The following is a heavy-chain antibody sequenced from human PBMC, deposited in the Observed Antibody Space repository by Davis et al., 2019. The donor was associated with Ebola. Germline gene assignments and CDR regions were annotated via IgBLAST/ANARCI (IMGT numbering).Heavy chain of an antibody. CDR2: IYYSGST. V-gene: IGHV4-39*01. Sequence: SETLSLTCTVSGGSISSGDYYWGWIRQPPGKGLEWIGSIYYSGSTYYNPSLKSRVTISVDTSKNQFSLKLSSVTAADTAVYYCARLLAYYYDSSGYQSRYYFDYWGQGTLVTVSS. D-gene: IGHD3-22*01. J-gene: IGHJ4*02. CDR1: GGSISSGDYY. CDR3: ARLLAYYYDSSGYQSRYYFDY.